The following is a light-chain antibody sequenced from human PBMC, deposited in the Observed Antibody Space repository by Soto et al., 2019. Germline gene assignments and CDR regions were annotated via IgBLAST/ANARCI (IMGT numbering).Light chain of an antibody. Sequence: ESVLTQSPGTLSLSPGERATLSFRASQSVSSNHLAWYQQRPGQAPRLLIYGASTRATGIPDRFSGSGSGTDFTLTISRLEPEDFAVYYCQEHGSSPRTFGQGTKVDIK. CDR2: GAS. CDR1: QSVSSNH. CDR3: QEHGSSPRT. V-gene: IGKV3-20*01. J-gene: IGKJ1*01.